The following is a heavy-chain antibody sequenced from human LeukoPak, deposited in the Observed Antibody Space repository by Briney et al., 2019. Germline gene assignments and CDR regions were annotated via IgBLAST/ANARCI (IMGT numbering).Heavy chain of an antibody. Sequence: GGSLRLSCAASGFTFSSYWMNWVRQAPGNGLEWVANIKQDGSEKYYVDSVKGRFTISRDNAKNSLYLQMNSLGAEDTAVYYYARAEYSYGPYYFDYWGQGTLVTVSS. D-gene: IGHD5-18*01. CDR3: ARAEYSYGPYYFDY. CDR1: GFTFSSYW. CDR2: IKQDGSEK. J-gene: IGHJ4*02. V-gene: IGHV3-7*01.